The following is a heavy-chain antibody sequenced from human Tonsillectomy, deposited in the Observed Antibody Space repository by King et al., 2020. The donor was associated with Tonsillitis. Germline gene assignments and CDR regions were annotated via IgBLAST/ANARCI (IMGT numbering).Heavy chain of an antibody. V-gene: IGHV4-59*01. J-gene: IGHJ4*02. CDR3: ARARGPYYFDY. CDR2: IYYTGST. Sequence: QLQESGPGLVKPSETLSLTCTVSGGSISSYYWSWIRQPPGKVLEWIGYIYYTGSTNYNPSLKSRVTVSVDTSKNPFSLKLSSVTAADTAVYYCARARGPYYFDYWGQGTLVTVSS. CDR1: GGSISSYY.